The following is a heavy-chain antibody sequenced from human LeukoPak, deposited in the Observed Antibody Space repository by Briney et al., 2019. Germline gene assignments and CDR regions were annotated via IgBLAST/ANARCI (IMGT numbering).Heavy chain of an antibody. CDR2: ISGSGDNT. D-gene: IGHD3-10*01. Sequence: PGGSLRPSCAASGFTFSSHGMSWVRQAPGKGLEWVSTISGSGDNTYYADSVKGRFTISRDNSKNTLYLQMNSLRAEDTAVYYCAKGLYGSGSYYPDYYYYMDVWGKGTTVTISS. V-gene: IGHV3-23*01. J-gene: IGHJ6*03. CDR1: GFTFSSHG. CDR3: AKGLYGSGSYYPDYYYYMDV.